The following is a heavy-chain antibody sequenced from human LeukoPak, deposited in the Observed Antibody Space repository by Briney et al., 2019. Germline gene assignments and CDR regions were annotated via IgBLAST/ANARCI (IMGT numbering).Heavy chain of an antibody. J-gene: IGHJ5*02. CDR2: INSYGSST. D-gene: IGHD3-10*01. Sequence: GGSLRLSCTASGFTFSIYYMSWVRQAPGKGLEWVSRINSYGSSTSYADSVKGRFTISRDNAKNTLYLQMNSLRAEDAAVYDCPRAATPYYSAPTSSDPWGQGNLVTVSS. CDR1: GFTFSIYY. V-gene: IGHV3-74*01. CDR3: PRAATPYYSAPTSSDP.